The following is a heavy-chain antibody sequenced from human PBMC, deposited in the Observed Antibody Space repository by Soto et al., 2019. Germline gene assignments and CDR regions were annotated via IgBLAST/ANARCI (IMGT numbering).Heavy chain of an antibody. Sequence: ASVKVSCKASGGTFSSYAISWVRQAPGQGLEWMGGIIPIFGTANYAQKFQGRVTITADESTSTAYMELSSLRSEDTAVYYCARGLEKITIFGVVITSGFDYWGQGTLVTVS. J-gene: IGHJ4*02. D-gene: IGHD3-3*01. V-gene: IGHV1-69*13. CDR3: ARGLEKITIFGVVITSGFDY. CDR1: GGTFSSYA. CDR2: IIPIFGTA.